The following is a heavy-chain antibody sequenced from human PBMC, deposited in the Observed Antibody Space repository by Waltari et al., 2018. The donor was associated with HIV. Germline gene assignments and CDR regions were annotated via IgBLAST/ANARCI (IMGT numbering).Heavy chain of an antibody. Sequence: QVQLVQSGAEVKKPGASVKVSCKASGYTFTSYAMHWVRQAPGQRLEWMGWINAGNGNKKDSQKFQGRVTITRDTSASTAYMELSSLRSEDTAVYYCARDGGWGSGWYFSWFDPWGQGTLVTVSS. J-gene: IGHJ5*02. D-gene: IGHD6-19*01. V-gene: IGHV1-3*01. CDR3: ARDGGWGSGWYFSWFDP. CDR2: INAGNGNK. CDR1: GYTFTSYA.